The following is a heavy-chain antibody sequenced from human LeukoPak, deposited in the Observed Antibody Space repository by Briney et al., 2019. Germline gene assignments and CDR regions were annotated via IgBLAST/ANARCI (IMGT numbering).Heavy chain of an antibody. CDR1: GYSISSGYY. V-gene: IGHV4-38-2*02. Sequence: SETLSLTCAVSGYSISSGYYWGWIRQPPGKGLEWIGSIYHSGSTYYNPSLKSRVTISVDTSKNQFSLKLSSVTAADTAVYYCAREGDFWSGYYTTARWGQGTLVTVSS. CDR3: AREGDFWSGYYTTAR. J-gene: IGHJ4*02. D-gene: IGHD3-3*01. CDR2: IYHSGST.